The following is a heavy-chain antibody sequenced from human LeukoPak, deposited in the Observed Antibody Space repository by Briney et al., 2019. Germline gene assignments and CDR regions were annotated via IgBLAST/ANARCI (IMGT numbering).Heavy chain of an antibody. Sequence: GASVKVSCKASGYTFTSYDINWVRQATGQGLEWMGWMNPNSGNTGYAQKFQGRVTITRNTSISTAYMELSSLRSEDTAVYYCARGLLYERIAFDYWGQGTLVTVSS. CDR2: MNPNSGNT. CDR1: GYTFTSYD. J-gene: IGHJ4*02. V-gene: IGHV1-8*03. D-gene: IGHD2-2*02. CDR3: ARGLLYERIAFDY.